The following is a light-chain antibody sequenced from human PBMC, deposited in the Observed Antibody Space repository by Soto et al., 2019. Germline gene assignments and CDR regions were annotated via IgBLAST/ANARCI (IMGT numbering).Light chain of an antibody. J-gene: IGKJ4*02. CDR2: AAS. Sequence: DIPLTQSPSFLSASVGDRVTITCRASQGITNYLAWYQQKPGKAPILLIYAASTLQGGVPSRYSGSGSGTDVTRTISSLQPEDFATYYCQQLTSSPLTVGGGTKVEIK. CDR1: QGITNY. CDR3: QQLTSSPLT. V-gene: IGKV1-9*01.